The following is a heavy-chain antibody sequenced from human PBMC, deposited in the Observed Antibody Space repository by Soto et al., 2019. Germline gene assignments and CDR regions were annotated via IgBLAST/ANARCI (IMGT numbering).Heavy chain of an antibody. CDR2: ISGSSGNA. Sequence: QVQLVQSGAEVKNPGASVKVSCKTSGYTFTKYGVGWVRQAPGQGLEWMGWISGSSGNANYAEKVQGRITLTTDTSTSTAYIELRSLRSDDTAVYYCAREMAGLGGDYDYGGQGTLVTVSS. CDR3: AREMAGLGGDYDY. D-gene: IGHD3-16*01. J-gene: IGHJ4*02. CDR1: GYTFTKYG. V-gene: IGHV1-18*01.